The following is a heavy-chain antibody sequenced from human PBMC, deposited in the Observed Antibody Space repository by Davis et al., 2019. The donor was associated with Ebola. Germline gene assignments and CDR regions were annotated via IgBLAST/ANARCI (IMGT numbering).Heavy chain of an antibody. V-gene: IGHV3-9*01. D-gene: IGHD3-3*01. J-gene: IGHJ5*02. Sequence: SLKISCAASGFTFDDYAMHWVRQAPGKGLEWVSGISWNSGSIGYADSVKGRFTISRDNAKNSLYLQMNSLRAEDTAVYYCARRITIFGVVIKSNWFDPWGQGTLVTVSS. CDR1: GFTFDDYA. CDR3: ARRITIFGVVIKSNWFDP. CDR2: ISWNSGSI.